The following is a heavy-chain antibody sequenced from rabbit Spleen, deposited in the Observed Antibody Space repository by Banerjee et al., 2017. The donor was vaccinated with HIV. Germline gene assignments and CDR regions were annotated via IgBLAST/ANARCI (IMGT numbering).Heavy chain of an antibody. CDR3: ARDSGSSFSSYGMDL. CDR1: GFDLSSYYY. V-gene: IGHV1S45*01. Sequence: QEQLVESGGGLVQPEGSLTLTCTASGFDLSSYYYMCWVRQAPGKGLEWIACIYTSSDGRTYYATWAKGRFTISKTSSTTVTLQMTSLTAADTATYFCARDSGSSFSSYGMDLWGQGTLVTVS. J-gene: IGHJ6*01. CDR2: IYTSSDGRT. D-gene: IGHD8-1*01.